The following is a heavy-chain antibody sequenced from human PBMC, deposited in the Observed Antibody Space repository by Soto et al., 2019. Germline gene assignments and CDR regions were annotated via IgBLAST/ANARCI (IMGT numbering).Heavy chain of an antibody. V-gene: IGHV1-8*01. CDR2: MNPNSGET. Sequence: QEQLVQSGAEVKKPGASVKVSCKTSGYTFTDYDINWVRQATGQGLEWIGWMNPNSGETAYAQKFQGRVTMTRRASLSTAYLELSRLRSEDTAVYYIARGAVAARLRWYNGFDPWGQGTLVTVSS. CDR1: GYTFTDYD. J-gene: IGHJ5*02. CDR3: ARGAVAARLRWYNGFDP. D-gene: IGHD6-19*01.